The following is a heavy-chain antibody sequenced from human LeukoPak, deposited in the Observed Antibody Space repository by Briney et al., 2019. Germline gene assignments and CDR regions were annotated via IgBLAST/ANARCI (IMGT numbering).Heavy chain of an antibody. Sequence: GGSLRLSCAASGFTFSSYGMHWVRQAPGKGLEWVAFIRYDGTNKYYADSVKGRFTISRDTSKNTLYLQVNSLRTEDTAVYYCAKDLGSSGCFDYWGQGTLVTVSS. CDR2: IRYDGTNK. J-gene: IGHJ4*02. CDR3: AKDLGSSGCFDY. V-gene: IGHV3-30*02. CDR1: GFTFSSYG. D-gene: IGHD6-19*01.